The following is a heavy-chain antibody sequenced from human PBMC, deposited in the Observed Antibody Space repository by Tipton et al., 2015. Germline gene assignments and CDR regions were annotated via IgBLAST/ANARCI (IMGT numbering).Heavy chain of an antibody. CDR1: GYSFTSYW. CDR2: IYPGDADA. J-gene: IGHJ4*02. Sequence: VQLVQSGAEMKKPGESLKISCKGSGYSFTSYWIGWVRQMPGKGLEWMGIIYPGDADARVSPSFQGQVTISADKSISTAYLQWSSLRASDSAMFYCARQRDDYFDLWGQGTLVTVSA. V-gene: IGHV5-51*01. D-gene: IGHD2-21*02. CDR3: ARQRDDYFDL.